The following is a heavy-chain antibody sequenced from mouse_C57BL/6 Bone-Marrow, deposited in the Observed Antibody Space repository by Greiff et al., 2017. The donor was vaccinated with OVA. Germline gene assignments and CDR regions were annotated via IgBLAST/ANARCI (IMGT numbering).Heavy chain of an antibody. J-gene: IGHJ2*01. Sequence: QVQLQQSGAELMKPGASVKLSCKATGYTFTGYWIEWVKQRPGHGLEWIGEILPGSGSTNYNEKFKGKATFTADTSSNTAYMQLSRLTTEDSAIYYCARSGITTVYFDYWGQGTTRTVSS. V-gene: IGHV1-9*01. D-gene: IGHD1-1*01. CDR2: ILPGSGST. CDR1: GYTFTGYW. CDR3: ARSGITTVYFDY.